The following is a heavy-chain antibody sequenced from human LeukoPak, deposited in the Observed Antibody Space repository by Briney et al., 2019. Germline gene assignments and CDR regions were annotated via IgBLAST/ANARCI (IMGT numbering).Heavy chain of an antibody. J-gene: IGHJ4*02. CDR1: GGSISSYY. D-gene: IGHD3-16*02. CDR3: ARVRYDYVWGSYRPAFDY. CDR2: MYYCGST. Sequence: SETLSLTCTVSGGSISSYYWSWIRQPPGKGLEWIGYMYYCGSTNYNASLKSRVTISLDTSKNQFSPKLSSVTAADTAVYYCARVRYDYVWGSYRPAFDYWGQGTLVTVSS. V-gene: IGHV4-59*01.